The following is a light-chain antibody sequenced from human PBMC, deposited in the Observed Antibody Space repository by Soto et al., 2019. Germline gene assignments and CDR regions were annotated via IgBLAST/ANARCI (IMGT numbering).Light chain of an antibody. CDR2: SAS. V-gene: IGKV1-39*01. CDR1: PSIRKH. CDR3: QQSYISPYT. Sequence: DVQMTQSPASLSASVGDRVTSTCRARPSIRKHLNWYQHKAGKGRKTLTYSASDTQAVVRSRFSGTGYGTDFTLIISGMHPDDFATYYCQQSYISPYTFGQGTKV. J-gene: IGKJ2*01.